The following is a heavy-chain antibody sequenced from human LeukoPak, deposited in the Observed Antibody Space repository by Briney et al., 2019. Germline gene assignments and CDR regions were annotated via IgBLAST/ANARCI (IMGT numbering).Heavy chain of an antibody. CDR3: ARDSSDNWNLDAFDI. CDR1: GFTFGSYA. V-gene: IGHV3-30*01. D-gene: IGHD1-20*01. J-gene: IGHJ3*02. CDR2: ISYDGSHK. Sequence: PGGSLRLSCAASGFTFGSYAMHGGRQAPGKGLEWVAVISYDGSHKYYADSVKGRFTISRDNSKNTLYLQMNRLRAEDTAVYYCARDSSDNWNLDAFDIWGQGTMVTVSS.